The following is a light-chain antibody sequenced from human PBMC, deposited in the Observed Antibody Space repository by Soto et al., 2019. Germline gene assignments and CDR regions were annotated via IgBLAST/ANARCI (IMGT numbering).Light chain of an antibody. V-gene: IGKV3-11*01. Sequence: EIVLTQSPATLSLSPGERATLSCRASHSVSNYLAWYQQKPGQAPRLLIYDASNRATGIPARFSGSGSGTDFTLTINSLEPEDVAVYYCQQRSNWPLTFGGGTKVEIK. CDR2: DAS. J-gene: IGKJ4*01. CDR1: HSVSNY. CDR3: QQRSNWPLT.